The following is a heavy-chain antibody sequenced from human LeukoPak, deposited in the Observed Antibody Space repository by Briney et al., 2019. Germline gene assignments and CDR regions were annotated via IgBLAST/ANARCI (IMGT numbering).Heavy chain of an antibody. J-gene: IGHJ6*02. Sequence: GGSLRLSCAASGFTFSSYAMSWVRQAPGKGLEWVSAISGSGGSAYYADSVKGRFTISRDNSKNTLYLQMNSLRAEDTAVYYCAKKGVIAVAGNYYYYGMDVWGQGTTVTVSS. CDR1: GFTFSSYA. D-gene: IGHD6-19*01. V-gene: IGHV3-23*01. CDR3: AKKGVIAVAGNYYYYGMDV. CDR2: ISGSGGSA.